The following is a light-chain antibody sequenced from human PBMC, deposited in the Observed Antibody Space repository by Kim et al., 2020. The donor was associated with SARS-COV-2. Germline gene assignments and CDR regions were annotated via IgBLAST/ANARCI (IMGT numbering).Light chain of an antibody. CDR3: QSYDSSLSAVL. Sequence: QSVLTQPPSVSGAPGQRVTISCTGSSSNIGADYVVHWYQQVPGTAPKLLIYGNNNRPSGVPDRFSGSKSGTSASLAITGLQAEDEADYYCQSYDSSLSAVLFGGGTQLTVL. CDR2: GNN. J-gene: IGLJ2*01. V-gene: IGLV1-40*01. CDR1: SSNIGADYV.